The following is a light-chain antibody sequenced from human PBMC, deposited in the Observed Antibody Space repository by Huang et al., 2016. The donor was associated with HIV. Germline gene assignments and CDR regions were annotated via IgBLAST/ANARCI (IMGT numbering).Light chain of an antibody. J-gene: IGKJ4*01. V-gene: IGKV1-39*01. CDR2: GAS. CDR1: QAIGTY. Sequence: DIQMTQSPSSLSASVGDRVTITCRASQAIGTYLNWYQHQPGKAPKLLLYGASNLRGGVPSRFSGSGSGTHFTLTITSLLSEDFATYYCLQTYSTPPLTFGGGTRVEIK. CDR3: LQTYSTPPLT.